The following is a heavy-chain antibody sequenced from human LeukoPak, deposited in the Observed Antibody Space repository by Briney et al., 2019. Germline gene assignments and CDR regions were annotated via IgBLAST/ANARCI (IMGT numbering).Heavy chain of an antibody. CDR1: GFTFSSYS. J-gene: IGHJ4*02. V-gene: IGHV3-21*04. Sequence: KSGGSLRLSCAASGFTFSSYSMNWVRQAPGKGLEWVSSISSSSSYIYYADSVKGRFTISRDNAKNSLYLQMNSLRAEDTAVFHCARDQYDTWSRRGNFDSWGQGTLVIVSS. D-gene: IGHD3-3*01. CDR2: ISSSSSYI. CDR3: ARDQYDTWSRRGNFDS.